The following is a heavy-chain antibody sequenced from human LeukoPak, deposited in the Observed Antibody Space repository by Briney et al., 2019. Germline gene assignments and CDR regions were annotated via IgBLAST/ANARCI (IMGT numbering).Heavy chain of an antibody. CDR2: IYYSGST. J-gene: IGHJ3*02. D-gene: IGHD3-22*01. CDR1: GGSISSYY. CDR3: ARGDSSLDAFDI. V-gene: IGHV4-59*01. Sequence: SETLSLTCTVSGGSISSYYWSWIRQPPGKGLEWIGYIYYSGSTNYNPSLKSRVTISVDTSKNQFSLKLSSVTAADTAVYYCARGDSSLDAFDIWGQGTMVTVSS.